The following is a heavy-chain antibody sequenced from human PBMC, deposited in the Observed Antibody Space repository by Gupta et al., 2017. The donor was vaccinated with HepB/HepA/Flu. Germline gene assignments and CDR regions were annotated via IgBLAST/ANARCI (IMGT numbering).Heavy chain of an antibody. CDR3: ARGPRGVVIHFDY. CDR1: GFTFSTYW. J-gene: IGHJ4*02. D-gene: IGHD3-3*01. V-gene: IGHV3-7*04. CDR2: IKQDGSEK. Sequence: EVQLVESGGGLVQPGGSLRLSRAASGFTFSTYWMSWVRQAPGKGLEWVANIKQDGSEKYYVDSVKGRFTISRDNAKNSLYLQMNSLRADDTAVYYCARGPRGVVIHFDYWGQGTLVTVSS.